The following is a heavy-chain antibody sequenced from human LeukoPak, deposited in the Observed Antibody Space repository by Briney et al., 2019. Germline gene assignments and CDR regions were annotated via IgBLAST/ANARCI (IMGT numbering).Heavy chain of an antibody. CDR1: GGTFSSYA. Sequence: GSSVKVSCKASGGTFSSYAISWVRQAPGQGLEWMGGIIPIFGTANYAQKFQGRVTITADESTSTAYMELSSLRSEDTAVYYCAREGIEVPAAVRGHDAFDIWGQGTMVTVSS. D-gene: IGHD2-2*01. CDR3: AREGIEVPAAVRGHDAFDI. J-gene: IGHJ3*02. CDR2: IIPIFGTA. V-gene: IGHV1-69*01.